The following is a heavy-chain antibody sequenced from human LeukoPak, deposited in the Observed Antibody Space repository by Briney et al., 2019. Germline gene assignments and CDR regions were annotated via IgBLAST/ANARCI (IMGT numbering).Heavy chain of an antibody. J-gene: IGHJ4*02. D-gene: IGHD3-9*01. CDR1: GGTFSSYA. CDR3: ARGGGVDILTGFQY. Sequence: ASVKVSCKASGGTFSSYAISWVRQAPGQGLEWMGRIIPILGIANYAQKFQGRVTITADKSTSTAYMELSSRRAEDTAVYYCARGGGVDILTGFQYWGQGTLVTVSS. V-gene: IGHV1-69*04. CDR2: IIPILGIA.